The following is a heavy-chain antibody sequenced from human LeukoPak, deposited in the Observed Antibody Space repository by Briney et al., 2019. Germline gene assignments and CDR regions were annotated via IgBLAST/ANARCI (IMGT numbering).Heavy chain of an antibody. J-gene: IGHJ4*02. CDR1: GGSISSYY. V-gene: IGHV4-59*08. Sequence: SETLSLTCTVSGGSISSYYWSWIRQPPGKGLEWIGYIYYSGSTNYNPSLKSRVTISVDTSKNQFSLKLGSVTAADTAVYYCARSTAGSGWYKSSYYFDYWGQGTLVTVSS. D-gene: IGHD6-19*01. CDR3: ARSTAGSGWYKSSYYFDY. CDR2: IYYSGST.